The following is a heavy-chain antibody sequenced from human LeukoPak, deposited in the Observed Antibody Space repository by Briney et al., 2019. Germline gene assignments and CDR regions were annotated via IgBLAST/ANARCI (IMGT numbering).Heavy chain of an antibody. J-gene: IGHJ4*02. D-gene: IGHD2/OR15-2a*01. CDR2: ISGSGANT. CDR3: AKYSDSTGAHYFDY. CDR1: GFTFSSYA. Sequence: GGSLRLSCAASGFTFSSYAMTWVRQAPGKGLEWVSTISGSGANTYYADSVKGRFTISRDNSKNTLSLQMNSLRVEDTALYYCAKYSDSTGAHYFDYWGQETLVTVSS. V-gene: IGHV3-23*01.